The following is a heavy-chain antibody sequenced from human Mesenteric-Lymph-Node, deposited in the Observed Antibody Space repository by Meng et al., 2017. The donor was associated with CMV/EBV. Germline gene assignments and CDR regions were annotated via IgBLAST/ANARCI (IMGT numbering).Heavy chain of an antibody. Sequence: TEKSQGWVSDIRAAGDTDYPGSVKGQFSISRENAKHSLYVQVNSLRAGDTAVYYCARAPLETYYDFWSGSQPFDYWGQGTLVTVSS. V-gene: IGHV3-13*03. CDR3: ARAPLETYYDFWSGSQPFDY. CDR2: IRAAGDT. D-gene: IGHD3-3*01. J-gene: IGHJ4*02.